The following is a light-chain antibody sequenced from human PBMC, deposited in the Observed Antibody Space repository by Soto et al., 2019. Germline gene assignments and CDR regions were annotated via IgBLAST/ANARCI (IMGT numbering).Light chain of an antibody. J-gene: IGKJ2*01. CDR3: QQYNYWPPYT. V-gene: IGKV3-15*01. CDR2: GGS. Sequence: EVVMTQSPATLSASPGERVTLSCRASQNLGSSLAWYQHRPGQAPRLLLYGGSTRATGIPARFSGSGSGTEFTVTISSLQSEDFAVYYCQQYNYWPPYTFGQGTNLEFK. CDR1: QNLGSS.